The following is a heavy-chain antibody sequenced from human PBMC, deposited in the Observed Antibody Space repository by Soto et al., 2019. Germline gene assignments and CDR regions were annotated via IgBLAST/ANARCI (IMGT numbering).Heavy chain of an antibody. J-gene: IGHJ4*02. V-gene: IGHV4-34*01. CDR3: ARDGVAVTSGIAGY. CDR2: INHSGGT. CDR1: GGSFSAYY. Sequence: PSETLSLTCAVYGGSFSAYYWSWIRQPPGKGLEWIGEINHSGGTSYNPSLKSRVTISVDTSKSQFSLKLTSVTAADRAVYYCARDGVAVTSGIAGYWGQGTLVTVSS. D-gene: IGHD4-4*01.